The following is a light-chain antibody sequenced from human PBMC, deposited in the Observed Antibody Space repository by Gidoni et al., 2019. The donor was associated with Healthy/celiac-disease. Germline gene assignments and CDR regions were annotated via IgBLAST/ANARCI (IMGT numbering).Light chain of an antibody. CDR1: QSVSSY. CDR3: QQRSNWPRLT. V-gene: IGKV3-11*01. CDR2: DAS. J-gene: IGKJ4*01. Sequence: IVLTQSPSTLPLSPGERATLSCSTSQSVSSYLAWYQQKPGQAPRLLMYDASNRATGIPARFSGSGSGTDFTLTISSLEPEDFAVYYCQQRSNWPRLTFXGXTKVEIK.